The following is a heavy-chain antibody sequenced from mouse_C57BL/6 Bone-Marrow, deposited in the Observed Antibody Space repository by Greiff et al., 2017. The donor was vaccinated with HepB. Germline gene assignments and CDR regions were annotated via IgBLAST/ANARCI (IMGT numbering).Heavy chain of an antibody. D-gene: IGHD2-4*01. J-gene: IGHJ2*01. CDR3: ARGDYGLDY. CDR1: GFTFSDYY. V-gene: IGHV5-16*01. Sequence: EVKLVESEGGLVQPGSSMKLSCTASGFTFSDYYMAWVRQVPEKGLEWVANINYDGSSTYYLDSLKSRFIISRDNAKNILYLQMSSLKSEDTATYYCARGDYGLDYWGQGTTLTVSS. CDR2: INYDGSST.